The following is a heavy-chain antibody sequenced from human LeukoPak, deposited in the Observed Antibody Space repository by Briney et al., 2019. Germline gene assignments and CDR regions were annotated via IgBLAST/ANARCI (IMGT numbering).Heavy chain of an antibody. D-gene: IGHD3-22*01. CDR2: IIPIFRTA. CDR3: ARALRYYSDSSGYAFDY. V-gene: IGHV1-69*13. Sequence: ASVKVSCKASGGTFRSFAISWVRQAPGQGLEWMGGIIPIFRTANYAQEFQGRVTITADESTSTAYMELSSLRSEDTAVYYCARALRYYSDSSGYAFDYWGQGTLVTVYS. CDR1: GGTFRSFA. J-gene: IGHJ4*02.